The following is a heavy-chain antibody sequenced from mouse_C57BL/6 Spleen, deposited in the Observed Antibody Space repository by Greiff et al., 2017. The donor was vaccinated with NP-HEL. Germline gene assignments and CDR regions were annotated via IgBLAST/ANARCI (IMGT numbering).Heavy chain of an antibody. V-gene: IGHV1-82*01. CDR3: ARNDGYYVRGYWYFDV. Sequence: VQLQQSGPELVKPGASVKISCKASGYAFSSSWMNWVKQRPGKGLEWIGRIYPGDGDTNYNGKFKGKATLTADKSSSTAYMQLSSLTSEDSAVYVGARNDGYYVRGYWYFDVWGKGTTVTVSS. CDR1: GYAFSSSW. D-gene: IGHD2-3*01. CDR2: IYPGDGDT. J-gene: IGHJ1*03.